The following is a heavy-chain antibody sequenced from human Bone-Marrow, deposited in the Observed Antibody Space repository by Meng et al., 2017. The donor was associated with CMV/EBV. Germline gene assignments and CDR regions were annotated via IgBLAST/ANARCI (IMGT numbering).Heavy chain of an antibody. Sequence: GESLKISCAASGFTFSDYYMSWIRQAPGKGLEWVAYISSSGSTIYYAGSVKGRFTISRDNAKNSLYLQMNSLRAEDTAVYYCARGGSTVTTKVDYWGQGTLVTVSS. D-gene: IGHD4-17*01. CDR1: GFTFSDYY. J-gene: IGHJ4*02. CDR2: ISSSGSTI. V-gene: IGHV3-11*01. CDR3: ARGGSTVTTKVDY.